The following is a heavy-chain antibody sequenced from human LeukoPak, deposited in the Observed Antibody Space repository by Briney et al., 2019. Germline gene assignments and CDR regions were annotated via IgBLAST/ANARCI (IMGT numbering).Heavy chain of an antibody. Sequence: GGSLRLSCAASGFTVSSNYMSWVRQAPGKGLEWVSVIYSGGRTYYADSVKGRFTISRDNSKNTLNLQKNSLRAEDTAVYYCARPIPADAGAFDIWGQGTMVTVSS. V-gene: IGHV3-66*04. J-gene: IGHJ3*02. CDR3: ARPIPADAGAFDI. CDR2: IYSGGRT. D-gene: IGHD6-13*01. CDR1: GFTVSSNY.